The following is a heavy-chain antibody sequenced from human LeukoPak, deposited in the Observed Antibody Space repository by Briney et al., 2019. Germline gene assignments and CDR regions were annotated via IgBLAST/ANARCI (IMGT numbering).Heavy chain of an antibody. CDR3: ATRPADCSSSSCPTINRYYYGMDV. CDR2: ISGNGGST. Sequence: GGSLRLSCAASGFTFRDYAMSWVRQAPGKGLEWVSAISGNGGSTYYADSVKGRFTISRDNSKNTLHLQLNSLRDEDTAMYYCATRPADCSSSSCPTINRYYYGMDVWGQGTTVIVSS. V-gene: IGHV3-23*01. D-gene: IGHD2-15*01. CDR1: GFTFRDYA. J-gene: IGHJ6*02.